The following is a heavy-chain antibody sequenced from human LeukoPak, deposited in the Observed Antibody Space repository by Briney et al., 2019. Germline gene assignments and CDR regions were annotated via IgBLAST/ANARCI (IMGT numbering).Heavy chain of an antibody. V-gene: IGHV1-18*01. Sequence: VSVKVSCKASGYTFTTYGISWVRQTPGQGLEWMGWISAYNGDTNFAQKLQGRVTMTTDTSTSTAYLELRSLRSDDTAVYYCARDKGRVVSAVADFWGQGTLVNVSS. J-gene: IGHJ4*02. CDR1: GYTFTTYG. D-gene: IGHD2-2*01. CDR3: ARDKGRVVSAVADF. CDR2: ISAYNGDT.